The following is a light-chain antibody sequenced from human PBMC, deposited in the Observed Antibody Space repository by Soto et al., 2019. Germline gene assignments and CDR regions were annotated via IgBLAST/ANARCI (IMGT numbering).Light chain of an antibody. Sequence: MMMTQSPATLSVSPGERVTLSCRTSHSVNSHVAWYQQKPGQAPRLLLYGASTRATGIPVRFSGSGFGTEFTLNISSLQSEDFAVYYCQQYKKWPLFGQGTRLEIK. CDR3: QQYKKWPL. J-gene: IGKJ5*01. CDR2: GAS. V-gene: IGKV3-15*01. CDR1: HSVNSH.